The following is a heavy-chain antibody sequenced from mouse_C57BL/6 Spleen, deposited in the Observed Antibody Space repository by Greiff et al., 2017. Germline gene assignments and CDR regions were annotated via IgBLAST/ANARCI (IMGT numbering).Heavy chain of an antibody. CDR3: ARSGTGGYFDY. D-gene: IGHD4-1*01. V-gene: IGHV1-50*01. CDR2: IDPSDSYT. Sequence: QVQLKQPGAELVKPGASVKLSCKASGYTFTSYWMQWVKQRPGQGLEWIGEIDPSDSYTNYNQKFKGKATLTVDTSSSTAYMQLSSLTSEDSAVYYCARSGTGGYFDYWGQGTTLTVSS. CDR1: GYTFTSYW. J-gene: IGHJ2*01.